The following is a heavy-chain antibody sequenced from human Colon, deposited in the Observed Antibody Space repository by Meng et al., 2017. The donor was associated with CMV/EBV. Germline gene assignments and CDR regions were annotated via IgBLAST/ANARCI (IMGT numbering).Heavy chain of an antibody. D-gene: IGHD4-23*01. Sequence: GESLKISCAASGFTFSSYSMNWVRQAPGKGLEWVSSISSSSSYIYYADSVKGRFTISRDNAKNSLYLQMNSLRADDTAIYYCARAAVGGNEGIDYWGQGTLVTVSS. CDR1: GFTFSSYS. V-gene: IGHV3-21*06. J-gene: IGHJ4*02. CDR3: ARAAVGGNEGIDY. CDR2: ISSSSSYI.